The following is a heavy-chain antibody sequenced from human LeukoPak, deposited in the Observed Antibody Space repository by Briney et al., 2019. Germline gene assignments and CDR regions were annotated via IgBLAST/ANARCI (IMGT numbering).Heavy chain of an antibody. V-gene: IGHV4-34*01. Sequence: SETLSLTCAVYGGSFSGYYWSWIRQPPGKGLEWIGEINHSGSTNYNPSLKSRVTISVDTSKNQFSLKLSSVTAADTAVYYCARGDLPFDYWGQGALVTVSS. CDR2: INHSGST. J-gene: IGHJ4*02. CDR3: ARGDLPFDY. CDR1: GGSFSGYY.